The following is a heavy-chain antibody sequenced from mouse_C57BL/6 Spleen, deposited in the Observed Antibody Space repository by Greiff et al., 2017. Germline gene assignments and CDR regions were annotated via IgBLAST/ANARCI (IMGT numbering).Heavy chain of an antibody. V-gene: IGHV5-17*01. D-gene: IGHD1-1*01. J-gene: IGHJ3*01. Sequence: DVKLVESGGGLVKPGGSLKLSCAASGFTFSDYGMHWVRQAPEKGLEWVAYISSGSSTIYYADTVKGRFTISRDNAKNTLFLQMTSLRSEDTAMYYCARDGSSYWFAYWGQGTLVTVSA. CDR3: ARDGSSYWFAY. CDR2: ISSGSSTI. CDR1: GFTFSDYG.